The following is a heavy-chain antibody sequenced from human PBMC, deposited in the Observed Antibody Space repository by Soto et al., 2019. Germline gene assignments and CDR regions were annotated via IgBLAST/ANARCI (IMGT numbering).Heavy chain of an antibody. CDR1: GGSISSSNW. CDR2: IYHSGGT. J-gene: IGHJ6*02. Sequence: SETLSLTCAVSGGSISSSNWWSWVRQPPGTGLEWIGEIYHSGGTNYNPSLKSRVTISVDKPKNQLSLKLSSVTAADTAVYYCARKDDFWSGSMDVWGQGTTVTVSS. CDR3: ARKDDFWSGSMDV. V-gene: IGHV4-4*02. D-gene: IGHD3-3*01.